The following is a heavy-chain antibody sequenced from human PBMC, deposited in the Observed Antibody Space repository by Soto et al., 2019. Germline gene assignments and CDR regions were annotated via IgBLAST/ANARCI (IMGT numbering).Heavy chain of an antibody. CDR2: ISGNGGNT. CDR1: GFIFSSYA. D-gene: IGHD6-13*01. CDR3: ANARYYSGSWYGLDY. Sequence: EVQLLESGGGLVQPGGSLRLSCAASGFIFSSYAMSWVRQAPGKGLEWVSGISGNGGNTYYADSMKGRFTISRDNTENTLFLLMHTLSAEDTAVYYCANARYYSGSWYGLDYWGQGTLVTVSS. V-gene: IGHV3-23*01. J-gene: IGHJ4*02.